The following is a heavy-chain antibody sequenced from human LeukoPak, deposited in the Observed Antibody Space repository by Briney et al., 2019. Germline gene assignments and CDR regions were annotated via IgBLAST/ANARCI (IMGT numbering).Heavy chain of an antibody. CDR1: GGTFSSYA. Sequence: ASVKVSCKASGGTFSSYAISWVRQAPGQGLEWMGIINPSGGSTSYAQKFQGRVTMTRDTSTSTVYMELSSLRSEDTAVYYCATGIVGANLDYWGQGTLVTVSS. CDR3: ATGIVGANLDY. D-gene: IGHD1-26*01. J-gene: IGHJ4*02. CDR2: INPSGGST. V-gene: IGHV1-46*01.